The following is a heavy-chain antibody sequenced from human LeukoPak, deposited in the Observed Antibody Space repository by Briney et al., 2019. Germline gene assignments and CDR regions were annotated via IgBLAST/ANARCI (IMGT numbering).Heavy chain of an antibody. CDR2: INSDGSSA. D-gene: IGHD2-15*01. Sequence: PGGSLRLSCAASGFTFSSYWMHWARQAPGKGLVWVSRINSDGSSASYADSVKGRFTISRDNAKYTLYLQMNSLRAEDTAVYYCARGIGGSLADYWGQGTLVTVSS. CDR3: ARGIGGSLADY. CDR1: GFTFSSYW. V-gene: IGHV3-74*01. J-gene: IGHJ4*02.